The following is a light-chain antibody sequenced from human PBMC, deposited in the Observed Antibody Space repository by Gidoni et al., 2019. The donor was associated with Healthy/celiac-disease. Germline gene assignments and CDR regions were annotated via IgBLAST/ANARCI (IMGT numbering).Light chain of an antibody. CDR3: QQRSSWPCT. Sequence: EFVSAQSPATLTFSSRERPTLTCWASQSVSSYLAWYQQKPGQAPRLLIYDASSRATGVPARFSGSGSGTDFTLTISSLEPEDFAIYYCQQRSSWPCTFXXXTKLEIK. CDR1: QSVSSY. J-gene: IGKJ2*02. V-gene: IGKV3-11*01. CDR2: DAS.